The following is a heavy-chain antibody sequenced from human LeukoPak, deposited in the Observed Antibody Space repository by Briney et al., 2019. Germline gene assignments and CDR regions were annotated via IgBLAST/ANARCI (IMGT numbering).Heavy chain of an antibody. CDR3: ARARNYYDSSGYYHDAFDI. Sequence: GGSLRLSCAASGFTFSNYTMSWVRQAPGKGLEWVSSISGRDGSTYYADSVKGRFTISRDNSKNTLYLQMNSLRAEDTAVYYCARARNYYDSSGYYHDAFDIWGQGTMVTVSS. V-gene: IGHV3-23*01. D-gene: IGHD3-22*01. CDR2: ISGRDGST. J-gene: IGHJ3*02. CDR1: GFTFSNYT.